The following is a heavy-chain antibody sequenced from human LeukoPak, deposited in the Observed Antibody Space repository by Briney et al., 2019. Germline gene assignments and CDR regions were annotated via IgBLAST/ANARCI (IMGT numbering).Heavy chain of an antibody. CDR3: AKSNGYGLVDI. Sequence: SETLSLTCTVSGHSISSGFYWGWIRQPPGKGLEWIGNIFYSGSTYYSPSLKSRVTISLDTSRNQFSLKLNSVTAADTAVYYCAKSNGYGLVDIWGQGTMVIVS. CDR2: IFYSGST. V-gene: IGHV4-38-2*02. D-gene: IGHD3-10*01. CDR1: GHSISSGFY. J-gene: IGHJ3*02.